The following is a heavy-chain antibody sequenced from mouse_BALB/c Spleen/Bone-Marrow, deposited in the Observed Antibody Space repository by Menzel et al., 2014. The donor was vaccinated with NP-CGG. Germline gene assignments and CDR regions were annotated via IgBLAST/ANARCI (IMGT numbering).Heavy chain of an antibody. Sequence: EVKLMESGAELVKPGASVKLSCTASGFNIKDTYMHWVRQRPEQGLEWIGRIDPANGNTKYDPKFQGKATITADTSSNTAFLQLSSLTSEGTAVYYCASYYYGRSSFTYWGQGLWSLSLQ. CDR3: ASYYYGRSSFTY. CDR1: GFNIKDTY. CDR2: IDPANGNT. V-gene: IGHV14-3*02. J-gene: IGHJ3*01. D-gene: IGHD1-1*01.